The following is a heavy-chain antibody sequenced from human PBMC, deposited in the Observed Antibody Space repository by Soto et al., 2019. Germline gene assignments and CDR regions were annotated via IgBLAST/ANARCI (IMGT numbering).Heavy chain of an antibody. CDR2: IYYSGST. D-gene: IGHD2-21*01. V-gene: IGHV4-30-4*01. J-gene: IGHJ5*02. CDR1: GGSISSGDYY. CDR3: ARHHIRDRNKWFDP. Sequence: QVQLQESGPGLVKPSQTLSLTCTVSGGSISSGDYYWSWIRQPPGKGLEWIGYIYYSGSTYYNPSLKSRVTISVDTSKNQFSLRLRSVSAADTAVYYCARHHIRDRNKWFDPWGQGTLVTVSS.